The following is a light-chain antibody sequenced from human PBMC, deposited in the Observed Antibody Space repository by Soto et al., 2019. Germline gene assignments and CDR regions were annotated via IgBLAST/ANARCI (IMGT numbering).Light chain of an antibody. J-gene: IGKJ4*01. Sequence: EVVLTQSPGTLSLSRGERATLSCRASERIYSAYLGWYQQKPGQAPRLLIYGTSSRATGIPDRFSGSGSGTDFTLTISRLEPEDFAVYYCQQYDNSPITFGGGTKVDIK. V-gene: IGKV3-20*01. CDR1: ERIYSAY. CDR2: GTS. CDR3: QQYDNSPIT.